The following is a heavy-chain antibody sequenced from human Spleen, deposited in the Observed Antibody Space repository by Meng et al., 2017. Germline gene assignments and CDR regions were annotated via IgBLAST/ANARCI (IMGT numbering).Heavy chain of an antibody. D-gene: IGHD3-16*01. J-gene: IGHJ4*02. CDR1: GFTFSDYY. CDR3: ARAQALSGSYVSDY. CDR2: ISSSGSTI. V-gene: IGHV3-11*04. Sequence: GESLKISCAASGFTFSDYYMSWIRQAPGKGLEWVSYISSSGSTIYYADSVKGRFTISRDNAKNSLYLQMNSLRAEDTAVYYCARAQALSGSYVSDYWGQGTLVTVSS.